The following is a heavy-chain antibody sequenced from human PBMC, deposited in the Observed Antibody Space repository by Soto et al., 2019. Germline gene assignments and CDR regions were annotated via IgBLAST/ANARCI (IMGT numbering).Heavy chain of an antibody. CDR2: IYYSVST. V-gene: IGHV4-31*03. CDR1: GGSIGSVGYY. Sequence: SETMSLTCSVSGGSIGSVGYYWSCIRKNPGKGLEWIGYIYYSVSTYYNPSLKSRVTISVDTSKNQVSLKLSSVTAADTAVYYCARAQGYYDSSGYYYFYFDYWGQGTLVTVSS. J-gene: IGHJ4*02. CDR3: ARAQGYYDSSGYYYFYFDY. D-gene: IGHD3-22*01.